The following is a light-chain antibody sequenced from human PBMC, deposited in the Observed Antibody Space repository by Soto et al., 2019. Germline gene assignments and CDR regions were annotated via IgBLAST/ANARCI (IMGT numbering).Light chain of an antibody. CDR1: QSFRGL. Sequence: VLTQSPGTLSLSPVERATLSCMASQSFRGLLAWYQQKPGQAPRLLIYDAYNRATGIPPRFSGSGSGTDFTLTISSLEPEDSAVYYCQQRHMWPITFGQGTRLEIK. CDR2: DAY. V-gene: IGKV3-11*01. J-gene: IGKJ5*01. CDR3: QQRHMWPIT.